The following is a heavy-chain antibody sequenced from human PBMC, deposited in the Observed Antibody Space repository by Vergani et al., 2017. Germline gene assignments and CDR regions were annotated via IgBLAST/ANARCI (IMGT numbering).Heavy chain of an antibody. Sequence: EVQLVESGGGLIQPGGSLRLSCAASGFTVSSNYMSWVRQAPGKGLEWVSVIYSGGSTYYADSVKGRFTISRDNSKNTLYLQMNSLRAEDTAVYYCARQRGTRRGWEFDYWGQGTLVTVSS. V-gene: IGHV3-53*01. CDR3: ARQRGTRRGWEFDY. CDR2: IYSGGST. J-gene: IGHJ4*02. D-gene: IGHD6-19*01. CDR1: GFTVSSNY.